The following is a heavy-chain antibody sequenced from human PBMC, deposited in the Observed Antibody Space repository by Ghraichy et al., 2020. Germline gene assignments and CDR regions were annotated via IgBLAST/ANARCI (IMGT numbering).Heavy chain of an antibody. V-gene: IGHV1-8*01. J-gene: IGHJ4*02. CDR1: GYTFTSYD. CDR3: ARTYYDYVWGSYRSHAPFDY. D-gene: IGHD3-16*02. Sequence: ASVKVSCKASGYTFTSYDINWVRQATGQGLEWMGWMNPNSGNTGYAQKFQGRVTMTRNTSISTAYMELSSLRSEDTAVYYCARTYYDYVWGSYRSHAPFDYWGQGTLVTVSS. CDR2: MNPNSGNT.